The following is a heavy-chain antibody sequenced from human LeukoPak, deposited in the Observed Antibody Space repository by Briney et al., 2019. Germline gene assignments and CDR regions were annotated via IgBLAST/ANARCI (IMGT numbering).Heavy chain of an antibody. D-gene: IGHD3-22*01. CDR2: IYYSGST. CDR1: GGSISSYY. Sequence: SETLSLTCTVSGGSISSYYWSWIRQPPGKGLEGIGYIYYSGSTNYNPSLKSRVTISVDTSKNQFSLKLSSVTAADTAVYYCARDNPADSSGYPPFDIWGQGTMPTVSS. V-gene: IGHV4-59*01. J-gene: IGHJ3*02. CDR3: ARDNPADSSGYPPFDI.